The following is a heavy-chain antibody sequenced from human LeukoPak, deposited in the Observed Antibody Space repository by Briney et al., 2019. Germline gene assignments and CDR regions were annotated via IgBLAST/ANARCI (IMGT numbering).Heavy chain of an antibody. CDR3: ARVRSYYGSGSYQTYYFDY. V-gene: IGHV4-4*07. CDR2: IYHSGST. J-gene: IGHJ4*02. CDR1: GGSISSYY. Sequence: SETLSLTCTVSGGSISSYYWSWIRQPAGKGLEWIGSIYHSGSTYYNPSLKSRVTISVDTSKNQFSLKLSSVTAADTAVYYCARVRSYYGSGSYQTYYFDYWGQGTLVTVSS. D-gene: IGHD3-10*01.